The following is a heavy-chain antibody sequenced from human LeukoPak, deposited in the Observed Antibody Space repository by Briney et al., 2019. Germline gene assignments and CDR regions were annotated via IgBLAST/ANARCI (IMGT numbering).Heavy chain of an antibody. CDR2: ISSSGSTI. CDR1: GFTFSDYY. CDR3: ARDYGRSGRIDSSFGY. D-gene: IGHD6-13*01. Sequence: GGSLRLSCAASGFTFSDYYMSYIRQAPGKGLEWVSYISSSGSTIYYADSVKGRFTISRDNAKNSLYLQMNSLRAEDTAVYYCARDYGRSGRIDSSFGYWGQGTLVTVSS. V-gene: IGHV3-11*04. J-gene: IGHJ4*02.